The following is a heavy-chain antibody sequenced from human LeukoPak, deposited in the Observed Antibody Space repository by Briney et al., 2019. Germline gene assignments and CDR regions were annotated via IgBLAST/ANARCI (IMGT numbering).Heavy chain of an antibody. D-gene: IGHD4-17*01. CDR2: ISSSSSYI. CDR3: AREGGGTTVSPWYYYYYMDV. Sequence: PGGSLRLSCAASGFTFSSYSMNWVRQAPGKGLEGVSSISSSSSYIYYADSVKGRFTISRDNAKNSLYLQMNSLRAEDTAVYYWAREGGGTTVSPWYYYYYMDVWGKGTTVTVSS. V-gene: IGHV3-21*01. CDR1: GFTFSSYS. J-gene: IGHJ6*03.